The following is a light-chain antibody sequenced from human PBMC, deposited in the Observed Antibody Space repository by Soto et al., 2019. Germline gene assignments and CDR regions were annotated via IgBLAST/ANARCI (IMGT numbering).Light chain of an antibody. CDR1: SSDVGGHNY. V-gene: IGLV2-14*01. CDR2: DVS. J-gene: IGLJ2*01. CDR3: SSYTVSSTHVV. Sequence: QSVLTQPASVSGSPGQSITISCTGTSSDVGGHNYVSWYQQHPGKAPKLLIHDVSDRPSGVSNRFSGSKSANTASLTISGLQAEDEADYYCSSYTVSSTHVVFGGGTKLTVL.